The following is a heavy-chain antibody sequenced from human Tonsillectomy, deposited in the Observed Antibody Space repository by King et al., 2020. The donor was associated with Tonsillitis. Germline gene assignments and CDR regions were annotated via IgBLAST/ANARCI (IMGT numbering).Heavy chain of an antibody. V-gene: IGHV3-30-3*01. Sequence: VQLVESGGGVVQPGRSLRLSCAASGFTFSSYAMHWVRQAPGKGLEWVAVISYDGSNKYYADSVKGRFTISRDNSKNTLYLQMNSLRAEDTAVYYCARGLRSDLYGMDVWGQGTTVTVSS. CDR3: ARGLRSDLYGMDV. J-gene: IGHJ6*02. CDR2: ISYDGSNK. CDR1: GFTFSSYA. D-gene: IGHD3-3*01.